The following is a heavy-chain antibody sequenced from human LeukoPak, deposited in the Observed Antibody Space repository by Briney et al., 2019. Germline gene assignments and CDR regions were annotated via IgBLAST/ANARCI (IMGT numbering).Heavy chain of an antibody. CDR3: ARDGGPTRIIMVRGVYDY. V-gene: IGHV3-48*04. J-gene: IGHJ4*02. CDR1: GFTFSSYS. Sequence: PGGSLGLSCAASGFTFSSYSMNWVRQAPGKGLEWVSYISSSSSTIYYADSVKGRFTISRDNAKNSLYLQMNSLRAEDTAVYYCARDGGPTRIIMVRGVYDYWGQGTLVTVSS. CDR2: ISSSSSTI. D-gene: IGHD3-10*01.